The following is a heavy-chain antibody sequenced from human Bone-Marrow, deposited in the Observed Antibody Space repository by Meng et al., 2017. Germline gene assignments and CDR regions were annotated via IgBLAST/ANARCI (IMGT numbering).Heavy chain of an antibody. D-gene: IGHD5-18*01. Sequence: SETLSLTCAVYGGSFSGYYWSWIRQPPGKGLEWIGEINHSGSTNYNPSLKSRVTISVDTSKNRFSLKLSSVTAADTAVYYCARFLPGYSYGFDYWGQGTLVTVSS. J-gene: IGHJ4*02. CDR1: GGSFSGYY. CDR2: INHSGST. V-gene: IGHV4-34*01. CDR3: ARFLPGYSYGFDY.